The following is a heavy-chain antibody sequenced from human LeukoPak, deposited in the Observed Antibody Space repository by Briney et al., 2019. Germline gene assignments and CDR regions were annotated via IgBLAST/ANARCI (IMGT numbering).Heavy chain of an antibody. Sequence: PSETLSLTCAVYGGSFSGYYWSWIRQPPGKGLEWIGEINHSGSTNYNPSLKSRVTISVDTSKNQCSLKLSSVTAADTAVYYCARGTTYYYDSSGYYYNWFDPWGQGTLVTVSS. J-gene: IGHJ5*02. D-gene: IGHD3-22*01. CDR1: GGSFSGYY. CDR3: ARGTTYYYDSSGYYYNWFDP. CDR2: INHSGST. V-gene: IGHV4-34*01.